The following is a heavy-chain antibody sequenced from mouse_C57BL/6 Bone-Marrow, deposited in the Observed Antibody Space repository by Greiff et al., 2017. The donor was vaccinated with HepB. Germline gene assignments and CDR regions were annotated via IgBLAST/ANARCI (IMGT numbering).Heavy chain of an antibody. Sequence: VQLQQSGAEFVKPGASVKLSCKASGYTFTSYWMQWVKQRPGQGLEWIGEIDPSDSYINYNQKFKGKATLTVDTSSSTAYMQLSSLTSEDSAVYYCASRASLPSWVAYWGQGKRVTVSA. V-gene: IGHV1-50*01. CDR1: GYTFTSYW. CDR2: IDPSDSYI. CDR3: ASRASLPSWVAY. J-gene: IGHJ3*01. D-gene: IGHD3-1*01.